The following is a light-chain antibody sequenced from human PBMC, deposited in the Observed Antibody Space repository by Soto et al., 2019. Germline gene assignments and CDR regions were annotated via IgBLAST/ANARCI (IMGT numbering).Light chain of an antibody. CDR1: QSVSSNY. Sequence: ELVLTQSPGTLSLSPGERATLSCRASQSVSSNYLAWYQQKPGQAPRLLIYGASSRATDIPDRFSGSGSGTDFTLTIRRLEPEDFAVYYCQQYGSSPWTSGQGTKVEIK. J-gene: IGKJ1*01. CDR3: QQYGSSPWT. CDR2: GAS. V-gene: IGKV3-20*01.